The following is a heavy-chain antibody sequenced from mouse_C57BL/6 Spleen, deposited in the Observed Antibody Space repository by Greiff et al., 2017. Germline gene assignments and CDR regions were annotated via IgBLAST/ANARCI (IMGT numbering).Heavy chain of an antibody. CDR2: ISSGSSTI. CDR3: ASHYDYDVAWFAY. CDR1: GFTFSDYG. V-gene: IGHV5-17*01. J-gene: IGHJ3*01. D-gene: IGHD2-4*01. Sequence: EVKLMESGGGLVKPGGSLKLSCAASGFTFSDYGMHWVRQAPEKGLEWVAYISSGSSTIYYADTVKGRFTISRDNAKNTLFLQMTSLRSEDTAMYYCASHYDYDVAWFAYWGQGTLVTVSA.